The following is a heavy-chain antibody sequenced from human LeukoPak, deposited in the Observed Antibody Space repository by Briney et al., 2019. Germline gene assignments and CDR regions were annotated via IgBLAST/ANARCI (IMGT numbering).Heavy chain of an antibody. CDR3: ARDGPLVATIRNAFDI. Sequence: SETLSLTCAVYGGSFSGYYWSWIRQPPGKGLEWIGYIYYSGSTNYNPSLKSRVTISVDTSKNQFSLKLSSVTAADTAVYYCARDGPLVATIRNAFDIWGQGTMVTVSS. CDR2: IYYSGST. D-gene: IGHD5-12*01. V-gene: IGHV4-59*12. CDR1: GGSFSGYY. J-gene: IGHJ3*02.